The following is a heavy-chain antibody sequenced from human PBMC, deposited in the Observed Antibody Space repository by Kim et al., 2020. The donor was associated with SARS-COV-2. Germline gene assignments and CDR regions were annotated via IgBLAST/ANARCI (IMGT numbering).Heavy chain of an antibody. Sequence: ASVKVSCKSSGYTFTTYGISWVRQAPGQGPEWMGWINGKNGNTKSAQKFQGRVTMTTDTSTSAAYMELWSLTSDDTAVYYCARDYCSSNSCDPGGYYYYGRDVWGQGTTVTVS. CDR3: ARDYCSSNSCDPGGYYYYGRDV. D-gene: IGHD2-2*01. J-gene: IGHJ6*02. V-gene: IGHV1-18*01. CDR1: GYTFTTYG. CDR2: INGKNGNT.